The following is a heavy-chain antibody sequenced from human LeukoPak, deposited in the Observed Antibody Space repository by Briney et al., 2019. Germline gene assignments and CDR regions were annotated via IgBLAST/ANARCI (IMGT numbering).Heavy chain of an antibody. V-gene: IGHV4-34*01. CDR2: INHSGST. CDR1: GGSFSGYY. CDR3: ARGTWYSSSWYPV. J-gene: IGHJ4*02. Sequence: SETLSLTCAVYGGSFSGYYWSWIRQPPGKGLEWIGEINHSGSTNYNPSLKSRVTISVDTSKNQFSLKLSSVTAADTAVYYCARGTWYSSSWYPVWGQGTLVTVSS. D-gene: IGHD6-13*01.